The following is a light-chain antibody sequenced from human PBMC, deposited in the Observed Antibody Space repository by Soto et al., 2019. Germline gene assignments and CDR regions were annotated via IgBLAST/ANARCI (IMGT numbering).Light chain of an antibody. Sequence: DIQVTQSPSFLSASVGDRVTITCRASQGISSYLAWYQQKPGTAPKLLVYAASTLQSGVPSRFSGSGSGTEFTLTISSLQPEDFATYYCQHLNNYPRTFGQGTKVEIK. CDR2: AAS. CDR1: QGISSY. V-gene: IGKV1-9*01. CDR3: QHLNNYPRT. J-gene: IGKJ1*01.